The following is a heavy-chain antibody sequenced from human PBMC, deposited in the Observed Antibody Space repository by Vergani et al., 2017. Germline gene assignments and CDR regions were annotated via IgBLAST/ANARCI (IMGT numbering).Heavy chain of an antibody. CDR1: GFTFSSYS. CDR2: ISSSSSYI. D-gene: IGHD1-26*01. J-gene: IGHJ4*02. Sequence: EVQLVESGGGLVKPGGSLRLSCAASGFTFSSYSMNWVRQAPGKGLEWVSSISSSSSYIYYADSVKGRFTISRDNAKNSLYLQMNSLRAEDTAVYYCASGNRRCELTEDYWGQGTLVTVSS. V-gene: IGHV3-21*01. CDR3: ASGNRRCELTEDY.